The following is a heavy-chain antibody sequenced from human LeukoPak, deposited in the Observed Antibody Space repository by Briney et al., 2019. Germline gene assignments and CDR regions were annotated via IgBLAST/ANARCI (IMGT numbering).Heavy chain of an antibody. CDR3: ARAGYCNGGSCYSGHLDY. D-gene: IGHD2-15*01. CDR2: INHSGST. V-gene: IGHV4-34*01. J-gene: IGHJ4*02. Sequence: SETLSLTCAVYGGSFSGYYWSWIRQPPGKGLEWIGEINHSGSTNYNPSLKSRVTISVDTSKNQFSLKLSSVTAADTAVYYCARAGYCNGGSCYSGHLDYWGQGTLVTVSS. CDR1: GGSFSGYY.